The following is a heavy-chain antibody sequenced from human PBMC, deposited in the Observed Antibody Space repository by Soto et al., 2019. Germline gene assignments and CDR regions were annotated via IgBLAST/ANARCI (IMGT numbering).Heavy chain of an antibody. CDR3: ARARDTYYDFWSGYYWYFDL. CDR2: ISAYNGNT. D-gene: IGHD3-3*01. CDR1: GYTFTSYG. Sequence: QVQLVQSGAEVKKPGASVKVSCKASGYTFTSYGISWVRQAPGQGLEWMGWISAYNGNTNYAQKLQGRVTMTTDTSTSTADMEQRSLRSDDTAVYYCARARDTYYDFWSGYYWYFDLWGRGTLVTVSS. V-gene: IGHV1-18*01. J-gene: IGHJ2*01.